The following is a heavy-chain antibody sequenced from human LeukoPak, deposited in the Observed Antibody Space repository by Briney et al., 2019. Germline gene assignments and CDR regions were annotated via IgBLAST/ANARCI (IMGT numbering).Heavy chain of an antibody. CDR2: IYHSGST. D-gene: IGHD3-16*01. CDR1: GYSISSGYY. CDR3: ASSWGVYDAFDI. V-gene: IGHV4-38-2*01. J-gene: IGHJ3*02. Sequence: SETLSLTCAVSGYSISSGYYWGWIRQPPGEGLEWIGSIYHSGSTYYNPSLKSRVTISVDTSKNQFSLKLSSVTAADTAVYYCASSWGVYDAFDIWGQETMVTVSS.